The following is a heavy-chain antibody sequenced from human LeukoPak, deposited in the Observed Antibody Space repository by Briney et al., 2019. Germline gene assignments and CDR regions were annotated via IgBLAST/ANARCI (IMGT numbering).Heavy chain of an antibody. Sequence: KPSETLSLTCAVYGGSFSGYYWSWIRQPPGKGLEWIGEINHSGSTNYNPSLKSRVTISVDTSKNQFSLKLSSVTAADTAVYYCARAPTDAGNMVRGVGAAFDIWGQGTMVTVSS. CDR3: ARAPTDAGNMVRGVGAAFDI. CDR2: INHSGST. D-gene: IGHD3-10*01. CDR1: GGSFSGYY. V-gene: IGHV4-34*01. J-gene: IGHJ3*02.